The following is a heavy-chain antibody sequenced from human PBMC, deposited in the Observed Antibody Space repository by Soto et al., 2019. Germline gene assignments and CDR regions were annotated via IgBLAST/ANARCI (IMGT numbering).Heavy chain of an antibody. CDR2: IWYDGSNK. Sequence: PGGSLRLSCAASGFTFSSYGMHWVRQAPGKGLEWVAVIWYDGSNKYYADSVKGRFTIFRDNSKNTLYLQMNSLRAEDTAVYYCARPWSYGRHIMTGMDVWGQGTTVTVSS. J-gene: IGHJ6*02. CDR3: ARPWSYGRHIMTGMDV. V-gene: IGHV3-33*01. CDR1: GFTFSSYG. D-gene: IGHD3-16*01.